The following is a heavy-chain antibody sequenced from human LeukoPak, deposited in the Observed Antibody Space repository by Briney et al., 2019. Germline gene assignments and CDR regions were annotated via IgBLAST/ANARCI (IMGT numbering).Heavy chain of an antibody. CDR1: GGSISSYY. CDR3: AREWGTAMGPFDY. J-gene: IGHJ4*02. D-gene: IGHD5-18*01. Sequence: PSEALSLTCTVSGGSISSYYWSWIRQPPGKGLEWIGYIYYSGSTNYNPSLKSRVTISVDTSKNQFSLKLSSVTAADTAVYYCAREWGTAMGPFDYWGQGTLVTASS. CDR2: IYYSGST. V-gene: IGHV4-59*01.